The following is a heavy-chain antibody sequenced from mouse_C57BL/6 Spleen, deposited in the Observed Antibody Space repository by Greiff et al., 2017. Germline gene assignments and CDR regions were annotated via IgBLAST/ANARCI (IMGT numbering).Heavy chain of an antibody. CDR3: TVITTVVAPFDY. CDR2: IDPETGGT. J-gene: IGHJ2*01. CDR1: GYTFTDYE. D-gene: IGHD1-1*01. V-gene: IGHV1-15*01. Sequence: LQESGAELVRPGASVTLSCKASGYTFTDYEMHWVKQTPVHGLEWIGAIDPETGGTAYNQKFKGKAILTADKSSSTAYMELRSLTSEDSAVYYCTVITTVVAPFDYWGQGTTLTVSS.